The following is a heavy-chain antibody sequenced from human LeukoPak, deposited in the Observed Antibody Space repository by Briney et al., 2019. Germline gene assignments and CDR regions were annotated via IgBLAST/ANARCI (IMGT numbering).Heavy chain of an antibody. CDR3: ARRRITMVRGAPLGGYYYYMDV. CDR2: VYHSGST. V-gene: IGHV4-38-2*02. Sequence: SETLSLTCSVSGYSISSGYYWGWIRQPPGKGLEWIGSVYHSGSTYYKPSLKSRVTILVDTSKNQFSLKLTSVTAADTAVYYCARRRITMVRGAPLGGYYYYMDVWGKGTTVTISS. D-gene: IGHD3-10*01. J-gene: IGHJ6*03. CDR1: GYSISSGYY.